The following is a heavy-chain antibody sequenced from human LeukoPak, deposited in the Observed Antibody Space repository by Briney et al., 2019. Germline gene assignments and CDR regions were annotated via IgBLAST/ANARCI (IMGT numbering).Heavy chain of an antibody. J-gene: IGHJ4*02. D-gene: IGHD6-19*01. Sequence: ASVKVSCKASGYTFTGHYMHWVRQAPGQGLEWMGWINPKNAGTNYAQKFQGRVTMTRDTSISTAYMELSRLRSDDTAVYYCANTEYSSGWYGYWGQGTLVTVSS. V-gene: IGHV1-2*02. CDR2: INPKNAGT. CDR3: ANTEYSSGWYGY. CDR1: GYTFTGHY.